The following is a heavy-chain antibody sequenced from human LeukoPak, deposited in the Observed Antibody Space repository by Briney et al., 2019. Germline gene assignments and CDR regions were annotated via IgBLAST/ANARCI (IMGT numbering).Heavy chain of an antibody. V-gene: IGHV3-66*01. Sequence: GGSLRLSCAASGFTVSSNYMSWVRQAPGKGLEWVSVIYSGGSTYYADSVKGRFTISRDNSKNTLYLQMNSLRAEDTAVYYCARDRLSGSYDYWGQGTLVTVSS. D-gene: IGHD1-26*01. CDR2: IYSGGST. CDR1: GFTVSSNY. J-gene: IGHJ4*02. CDR3: ARDRLSGSYDY.